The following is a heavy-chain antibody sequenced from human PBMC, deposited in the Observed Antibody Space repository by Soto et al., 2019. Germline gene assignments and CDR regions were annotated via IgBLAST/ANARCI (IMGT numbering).Heavy chain of an antibody. D-gene: IGHD4-17*01. CDR1: GDSITRHY. V-gene: IGHV4-59*11. Sequence: QVQLQESGPGLVKTSETLSLTCTVSGDSITRHYWSWIRQPPGKGLEWIGYVSFNGHTNYNPSFSSRLTVSLDTSKTQFSQKLTSMTAADTAFYYCATNAGDDGGEDAFDIWGQGTMVTVSS. CDR3: ATNAGDDGGEDAFDI. CDR2: VSFNGHT. J-gene: IGHJ3*02.